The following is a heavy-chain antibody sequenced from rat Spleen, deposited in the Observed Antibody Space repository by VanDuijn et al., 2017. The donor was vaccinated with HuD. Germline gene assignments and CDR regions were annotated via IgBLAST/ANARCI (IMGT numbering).Heavy chain of an antibody. CDR1: GYSITSNYR. V-gene: IGHV3-3*01. J-gene: IGHJ2*01. CDR2: VNSAGST. CDR3: ARAGWDDFDY. Sequence: EVQLQESGPGLVKPSQSLSLTCSVTGYSITSNYRWNWIRKFPGNKLEWMGYVNSAGSTNYNPSLKSRISITRDTSKNQFFLQENSVTTEDTATYYCARAGWDDFDYWGQGVMVTVSS.